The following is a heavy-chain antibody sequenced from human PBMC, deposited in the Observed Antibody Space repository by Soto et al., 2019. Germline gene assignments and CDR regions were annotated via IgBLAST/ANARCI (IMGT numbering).Heavy chain of an antibody. CDR1: GGSISSGNYY. D-gene: IGHD2-15*01. CDR2: IFYSGST. Sequence: QVQLQESGPGLVKPSQTLSLTCTVSGGSISSGNYYWSWIRQHPGKGLEWIGYIFYSGSTYYNPSLQSRVTISVDPSKNQSSLKLSSVTAADTAVYYCARGGSGDIVVVAAIDYWGQGTLVTVSS. J-gene: IGHJ4*02. CDR3: ARGGSGDIVVVAAIDY. V-gene: IGHV4-31*03.